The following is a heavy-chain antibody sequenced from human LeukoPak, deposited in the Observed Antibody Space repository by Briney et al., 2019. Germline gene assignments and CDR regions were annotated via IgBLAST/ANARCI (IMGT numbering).Heavy chain of an antibody. CDR2: IYSSGST. Sequence: SETLSLXCTVSGGSISNYDWSWIWRPVGKGLEWIGRIYSSGSTDYNPLLKSRVTMSIDTSKNQFSLKLASVTAAHTAVYYCARRESGSNAFHIWGQGTMVTVSS. CDR3: ARRESGSNAFHI. CDR1: GGSISNYD. J-gene: IGHJ3*02. V-gene: IGHV4-4*07. D-gene: IGHD3-10*01.